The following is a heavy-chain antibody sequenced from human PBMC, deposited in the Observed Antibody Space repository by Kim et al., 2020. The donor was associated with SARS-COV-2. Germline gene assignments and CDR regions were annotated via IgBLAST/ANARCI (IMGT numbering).Heavy chain of an antibody. J-gene: IGHJ4*02. V-gene: IGHV4-34*01. CDR2: INHSGST. CDR3: ARAVGWSCSSTSCYFDY. CDR1: GGSFSGYY. D-gene: IGHD2-2*01. Sequence: SETLSLTCAVYGGSFSGYYWNWIRQPPGKGLEWIGEINHSGSTNYNPSLKSRVTISVDTSKNQFPLKLSSVTAADTAVYYCARAVGWSCSSTSCYFDYWGQGTLVTVSS.